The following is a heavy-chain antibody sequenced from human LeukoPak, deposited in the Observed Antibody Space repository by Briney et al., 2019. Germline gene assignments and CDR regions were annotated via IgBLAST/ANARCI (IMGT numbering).Heavy chain of an antibody. J-gene: IGHJ3*02. V-gene: IGHV4-4*07. CDR3: AKDDFWSGYRAFDI. D-gene: IGHD3-3*01. CDR2: IYTSGST. CDR1: GGSISSYY. Sequence: SETLSLTCTVSGGSISSYYWNWIRQSAGKGLEWIGRIYTSGSTNYNPSLKSRVTMSVDTSKNQFSLKVSSVTAADTAVYYCAKDDFWSGYRAFDIWGQGTRVTVSS.